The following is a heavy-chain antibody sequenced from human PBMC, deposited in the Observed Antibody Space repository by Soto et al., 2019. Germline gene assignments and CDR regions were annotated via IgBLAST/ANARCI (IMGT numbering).Heavy chain of an antibody. CDR3: ARDPKGYCSSTSCYYYYYMDV. D-gene: IGHD2-2*01. Sequence: GGSLRLSCAASGFTFSSYSMNWVRQAPGKGLEWVSSISSSSSYIYYADSVKGRFTISRDNAKNSLYLQMNSLRAEDTAVYYCARDPKGYCSSTSCYYYYYMDVWGKGTTVTVSS. J-gene: IGHJ6*03. CDR2: ISSSSSYI. CDR1: GFTFSSYS. V-gene: IGHV3-21*01.